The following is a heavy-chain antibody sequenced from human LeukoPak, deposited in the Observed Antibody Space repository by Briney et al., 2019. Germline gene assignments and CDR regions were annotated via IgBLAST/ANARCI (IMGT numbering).Heavy chain of an antibody. D-gene: IGHD3-10*01. J-gene: IGHJ6*03. CDR3: TRVGVRGVIPYYYYMDV. Sequence: GGSLRPSCTASGFTFGDYAMSWVRQAPGKGLEWVGFIRSKAYGGTTEYAASVKGRFTISRDDSKSIAYLQMNSLKTEDTAVYYCTRVGVRGVIPYYYYMDVWGKGTTVTISS. CDR2: IRSKAYGGTT. CDR1: GFTFGDYA. V-gene: IGHV3-49*04.